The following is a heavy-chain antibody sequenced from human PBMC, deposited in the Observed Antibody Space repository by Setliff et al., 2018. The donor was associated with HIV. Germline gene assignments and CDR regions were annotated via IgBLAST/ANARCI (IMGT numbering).Heavy chain of an antibody. D-gene: IGHD1-1*01. Sequence: SVKVSCKASGGIFSRFAFSWVRQAPGQGLEWMGGIIPIFETPNYAQKFQGRVTITTDESTNTVYMELYSLTSEDTAIYYCASSAGAVPTTAPYGDYYYYFYMDVWGKGTTVTV. CDR1: GGIFSRFA. CDR3: ASSAGAVPTTAPYGDYYYYFYMDV. J-gene: IGHJ6*03. V-gene: IGHV1-69*05. CDR2: IIPIFETP.